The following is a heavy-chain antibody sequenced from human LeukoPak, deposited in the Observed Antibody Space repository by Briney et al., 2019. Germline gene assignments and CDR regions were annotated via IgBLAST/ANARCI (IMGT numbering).Heavy chain of an antibody. CDR3: ARESPGPDYYYYYGMDF. Sequence: GGSLRLSCAASGFTFSSYWMHWVRQAPGKGLVWVSRINSDGSSTSYADAVKGRFTISRDNAKNTLYLKMNSLRAEDTAVYYCARESPGPDYYYYYGMDFWGQGTTVTVSS. CDR1: GFTFSSYW. V-gene: IGHV3-74*01. J-gene: IGHJ6*02. CDR2: INSDGSST.